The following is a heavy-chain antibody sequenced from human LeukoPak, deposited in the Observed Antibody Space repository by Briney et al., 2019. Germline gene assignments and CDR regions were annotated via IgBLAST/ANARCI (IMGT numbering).Heavy chain of an antibody. Sequence: GGSLRLSCAASGFTFSDHYMDWVRQAPGKGLEWVGRTRNKANSYTTEYAASVKGRFTISRDDSKNSLYLQMNSLKTEDTAVYYCARVGDYGGYFWGQGTLVTVSS. CDR1: GFTFSDHY. D-gene: IGHD4-23*01. J-gene: IGHJ4*02. CDR2: TRNKANSYTT. V-gene: IGHV3-72*01. CDR3: ARVGDYGGYF.